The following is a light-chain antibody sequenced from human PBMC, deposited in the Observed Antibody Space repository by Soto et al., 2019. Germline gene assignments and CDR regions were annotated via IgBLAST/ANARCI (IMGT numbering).Light chain of an antibody. CDR3: SSYTSSSTYV. CDR1: SSDVGSSNG. J-gene: IGLJ1*01. V-gene: IGLV2-18*02. CDR2: DVS. Sequence: QSVLTQPPSVSESPGQSVTISCTGTSSDVGSSNGVSWYQQPPGTAPKLMIYDVSNRPSGVPDRFSGSKSGNTSSLTISWLQAEDEADYYCSSYTSSSTYVFGTGTKVTVL.